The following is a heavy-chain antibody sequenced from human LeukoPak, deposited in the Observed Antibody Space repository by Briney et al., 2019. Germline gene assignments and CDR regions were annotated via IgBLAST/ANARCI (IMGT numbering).Heavy chain of an antibody. D-gene: IGHD6-19*01. V-gene: IGHV3-23*01. CDR3: ARRSSAWYFDY. CDR2: IGGSAGST. J-gene: IGHJ4*02. CDR1: GFTSSNYA. Sequence: PGGSLCLSCAASGFTSSNYAMTWVRQAPGKGLEWVSDIGGSAGSTNYADSVKGRFTISRDNSKNTLYLQMNSLRAEDTAVYYCARRSSAWYFDYWGQGTLVTVSS.